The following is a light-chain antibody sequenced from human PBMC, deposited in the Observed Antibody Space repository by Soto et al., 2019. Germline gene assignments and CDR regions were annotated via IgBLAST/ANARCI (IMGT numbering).Light chain of an antibody. V-gene: IGLV7-46*01. CDR1: TGAVTSGHY. J-gene: IGLJ1*01. Sequence: QTVVTQEHSLTVSPGGTVTLTCGSSTGAVTSGHYPYWFQQKPGQTPRTLIYDTSNKHSWTPARFSGSLLGGKAALTLSGAQPEEEAGYYCLLSYSGALYVFGTGTKLTVL. CDR3: LLSYSGALYV. CDR2: DTS.